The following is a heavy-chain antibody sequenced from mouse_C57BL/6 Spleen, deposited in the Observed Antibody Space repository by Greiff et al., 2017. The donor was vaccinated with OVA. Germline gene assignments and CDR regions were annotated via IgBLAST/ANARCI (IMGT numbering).Heavy chain of an antibody. V-gene: IGHV2-2*01. D-gene: IGHD1-1*01. CDR1: GFSLTSYG. Sequence: QVQLQQSGPGLVQPSQSLSITCTVSGFSLTSYGVHWVRQSPGKGLEWLGVIWSGGSTDYNAAFISRLSISKDNSKSQVFFKMNSLQADDTAIYYCARSPPYYYGSSVNYAMDYWGQGTSVTVSS. CDR3: ARSPPYYYGSSVNYAMDY. J-gene: IGHJ4*01. CDR2: IWSGGST.